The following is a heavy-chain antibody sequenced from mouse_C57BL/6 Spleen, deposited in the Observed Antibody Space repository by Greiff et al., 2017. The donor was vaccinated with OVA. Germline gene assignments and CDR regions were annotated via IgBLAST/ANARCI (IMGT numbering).Heavy chain of an antibody. CDR2: IDPSDSYT. CDR1: GYTFTSYW. CDR3: ARNEEMEGNLFAY. D-gene: IGHD2-1*01. V-gene: IGHV1-69*01. J-gene: IGHJ3*01. Sequence: QVQLQQPGAELVMPGASVKLSCKASGYTFTSYWMHWVKQRPGQGLEWIGEIDPSDSYTNYNQKFKGKSTLTVDKSSSTAYMQLSSLTSEDSAVYYCARNEEMEGNLFAYWGQGTLVTVSA.